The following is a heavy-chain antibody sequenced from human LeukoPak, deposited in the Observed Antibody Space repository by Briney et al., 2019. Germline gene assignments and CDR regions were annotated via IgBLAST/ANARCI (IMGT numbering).Heavy chain of an antibody. CDR1: GFTFSSYS. V-gene: IGHV3-21*01. CDR3: ARDTGIAAAGTPLDY. J-gene: IGHJ4*02. CDR2: ISSSSSYI. Sequence: GGSLRLSCAASGFTFSSYSMNWVRQAPGKGLEWVSSISSSSSYIYYADSVKGRFTISRDNAKNSLYLQMNSLRAEDTAVYYCARDTGIAAAGTPLDYWGQGTLVTVSS. D-gene: IGHD6-13*01.